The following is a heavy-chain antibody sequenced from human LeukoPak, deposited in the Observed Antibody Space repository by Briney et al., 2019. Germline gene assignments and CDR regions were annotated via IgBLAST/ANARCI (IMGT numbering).Heavy chain of an antibody. V-gene: IGHV4-39*07. CDR3: ARLSTWNDGVDAFDI. D-gene: IGHD1-1*01. J-gene: IGHJ3*02. Sequence: SETLSLTCTVSGDSVTSSSYSWGWIRQSPGKGLEWIGTIYYYGSINYNPSLKSRFTLSVDTSKNQFSLNLSSVTAADTAVFYCARLSTWNDGVDAFDIWGQGTMVTVSS. CDR2: IYYYGSI. CDR1: GDSVTSSSYS.